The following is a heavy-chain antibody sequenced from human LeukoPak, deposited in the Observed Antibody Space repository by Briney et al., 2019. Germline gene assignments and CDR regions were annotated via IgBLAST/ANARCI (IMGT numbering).Heavy chain of an antibody. CDR3: ARCRHGNCDYFDY. Sequence: PSETLSLTCTVSGGSFTSDYWSWIRQPAGKGLEWIGRFYTSGTTNYNPSLKSRVTMSADTSKNQFSLKLRSVTAADTAVYYCARCRHGNCDYFDYWGQGTLVTVFS. J-gene: IGHJ4*02. D-gene: IGHD1-7*01. V-gene: IGHV4-4*07. CDR2: FYTSGTT. CDR1: GGSFTSDY.